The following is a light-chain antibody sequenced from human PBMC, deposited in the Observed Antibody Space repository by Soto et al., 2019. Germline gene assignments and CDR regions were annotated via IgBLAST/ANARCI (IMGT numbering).Light chain of an antibody. J-gene: IGKJ4*01. CDR3: QQYGSSPLT. V-gene: IGKV3-20*01. CDR1: QSVSSSY. CDR2: GAS. Sequence: EIVLTQSPGTLSLSPGERATLSCRASQSVSSSYLAWYQQKPGQAPRLLIYGASSRATGIPDRFSGSGSGTDFTLTSSRLDPEDFAVYYCQQYGSSPLTFGGGTMVEIK.